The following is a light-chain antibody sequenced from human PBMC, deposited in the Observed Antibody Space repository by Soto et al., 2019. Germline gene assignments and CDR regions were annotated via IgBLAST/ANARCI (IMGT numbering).Light chain of an antibody. V-gene: IGKV1-5*03. Sequence: DIQMTQSPSTLPASVGDRVTITCRASQSISSWLAWYQQRPGKAPKLLIYKASSLESGVPSRFSGSGSGTEFALTISSLQPGDFATYYCQQYNSYSLTFGQGTKVDIK. CDR1: QSISSW. CDR2: KAS. CDR3: QQYNSYSLT. J-gene: IGKJ1*01.